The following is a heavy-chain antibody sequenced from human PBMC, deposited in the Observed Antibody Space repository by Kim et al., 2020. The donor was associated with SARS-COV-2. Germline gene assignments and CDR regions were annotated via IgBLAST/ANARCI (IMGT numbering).Heavy chain of an antibody. V-gene: IGHV3-30*18. D-gene: IGHD4-17*01. CDR2: ISYDGSNK. CDR1: GFTFSSYG. CDR3: AKDGVSDYGDYVPFDY. Sequence: GGSLRLSCAASGFTFSSYGMHWVRQAPGKGLEWVAVISYDGSNKYYADSVKGRFTISRDNSKNTLYLQMNSLRAEDTAVYYCAKDGVSDYGDYVPFDYWGQGTLVTVSS. J-gene: IGHJ4*02.